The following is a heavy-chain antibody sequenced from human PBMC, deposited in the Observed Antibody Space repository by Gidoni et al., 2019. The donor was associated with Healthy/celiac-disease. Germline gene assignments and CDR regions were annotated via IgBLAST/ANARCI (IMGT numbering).Heavy chain of an antibody. CDR3: AKDLLYCSSTSCYWGYFDY. Sequence: EVQLVESGGGLVQPGGSLRLSCAASGFTFSSYAMRWVRQAPGKGLEWVSAISGSGGSTYYADSVKGRFTISRDNSKNTLYLQMNSLRAEDTAVYYCAKDLLYCSSTSCYWGYFDYWGQGTLVTVSS. CDR1: GFTFSSYA. J-gene: IGHJ4*02. D-gene: IGHD2-2*01. V-gene: IGHV3-23*04. CDR2: ISGSGGST.